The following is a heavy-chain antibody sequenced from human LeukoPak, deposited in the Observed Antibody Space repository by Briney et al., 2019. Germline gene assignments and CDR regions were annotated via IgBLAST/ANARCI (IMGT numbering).Heavy chain of an antibody. CDR2: IYYSGST. J-gene: IGHJ4*02. Sequence: SETLSLTCTISGGSISNYYWSWIRQPPGKGLEWIGYIYYSGSTNYNPSLKSRVTISVDTSKNQFSLKLSSVTAADTAVYYCARAPTVSVGYCSSVSCQADYWGQGTLVTVSS. CDR1: GGSISNYY. V-gene: IGHV4-59*01. D-gene: IGHD2-2*01. CDR3: ARAPTVSVGYCSSVSCQADY.